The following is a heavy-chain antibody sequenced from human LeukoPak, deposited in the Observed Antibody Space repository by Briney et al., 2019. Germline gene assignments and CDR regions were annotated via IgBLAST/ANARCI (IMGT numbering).Heavy chain of an antibody. V-gene: IGHV3-33*01. D-gene: IGHD6-6*01. CDR2: IWYDGSNK. Sequence: QPGGSLRLSCAASGFTFSSYGMHWVRQAPGKGLEWVAVIWYDGSNKYYADSVKGRFTISRDNSKNTLYLQMNSLRAEDTAVYYCARDPAARGYFDYWGQGTLVTVSS. J-gene: IGHJ4*02. CDR1: GFTFSSYG. CDR3: ARDPAARGYFDY.